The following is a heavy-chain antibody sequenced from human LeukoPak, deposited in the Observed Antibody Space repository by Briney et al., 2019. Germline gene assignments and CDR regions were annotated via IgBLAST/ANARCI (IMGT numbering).Heavy chain of an antibody. CDR2: INHSGST. J-gene: IGHJ2*01. D-gene: IGHD4-11*01. Sequence: SETLSLTCAVYGGSFSGYYWSWIRQPPGKGLEWIGEINHSGSTNYNPSLKSRVTISVDTSKNQFYLKLSSVTAADTAVYYCARLYSNYGFGSGYFDLWGRGTLVTVSS. CDR1: GGSFSGYY. V-gene: IGHV4-34*01. CDR3: ARLYSNYGFGSGYFDL.